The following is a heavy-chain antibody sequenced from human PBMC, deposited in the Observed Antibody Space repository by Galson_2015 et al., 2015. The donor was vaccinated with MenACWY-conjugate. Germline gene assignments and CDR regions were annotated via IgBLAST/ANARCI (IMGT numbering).Heavy chain of an antibody. CDR3: ARDQGANYGSGSYYPG. D-gene: IGHD3-10*01. CDR2: ISSSSSTI. J-gene: IGHJ4*02. V-gene: IGHV3-48*04. Sequence: MNWVRQAPGKGLGWVSYISSSSSTIYYADSVKGRFTISRDNAKNSLYLQMNSLRAEDTAVYYCARDQGANYGSGSYYPGWGQGTLVTVSS.